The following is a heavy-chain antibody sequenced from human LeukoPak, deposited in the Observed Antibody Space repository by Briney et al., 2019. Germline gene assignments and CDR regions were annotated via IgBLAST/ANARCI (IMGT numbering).Heavy chain of an antibody. CDR2: INPNSGGT. CDR3: VRVVRRAAAHAGNWFDP. D-gene: IGHD6-13*01. Sequence: ASVKVSCKASGYTFTYYYMHWVRQAPGQGPEWMGWINPNSGGTNYAQKFQGRVTMTRDTSISTAYMEVNSLKSDDTAVYYCVRVVRRAAAHAGNWFDPWGQGTLVTVSS. V-gene: IGHV1-2*02. CDR1: GYTFTYYY. J-gene: IGHJ5*02.